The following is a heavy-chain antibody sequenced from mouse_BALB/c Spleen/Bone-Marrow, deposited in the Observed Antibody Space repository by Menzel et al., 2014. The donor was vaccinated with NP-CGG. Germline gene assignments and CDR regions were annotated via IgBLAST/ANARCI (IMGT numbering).Heavy chain of an antibody. CDR3: ARWGYGSSYVGYFDV. CDR1: GYTFSRYW. CDR2: ILPGSGST. V-gene: IGHV1-9*01. J-gene: IGHJ1*01. D-gene: IGHD1-1*01. Sequence: QLQQSGAELMKPGASVKISCKATGYTFSRYWIEWVKQRPGHGLEWIGEILPGSGSTNYNEKFRGKATFTADTSSNTAYMQLSSLTSEDSAVYYCARWGYGSSYVGYFDVWGAGTTVTVSS.